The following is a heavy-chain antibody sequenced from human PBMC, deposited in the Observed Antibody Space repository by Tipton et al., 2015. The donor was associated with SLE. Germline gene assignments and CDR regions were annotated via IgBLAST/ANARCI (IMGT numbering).Heavy chain of an antibody. D-gene: IGHD1-26*01. V-gene: IGHV1-46*01. Sequence: QSGAEVKKPGASMKVSCKASGYTFTDYYIHWVRQVPGQGLEWMGIIIPSGGSTNYAQKFQGRVTMTRDTSTSTVYMELSSPTSEDTAVYYCVRERKYVVRFRELVAPDLWGQGTAITVSS. CDR2: IIPSGGST. CDR3: VRERKYVVRFRELVAPDL. CDR1: GYTFTDYY. J-gene: IGHJ3*01.